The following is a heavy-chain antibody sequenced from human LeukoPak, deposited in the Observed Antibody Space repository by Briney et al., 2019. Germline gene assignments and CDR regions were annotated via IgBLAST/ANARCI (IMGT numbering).Heavy chain of an antibody. Sequence: GESLRLSCAASGFTVRSHRLIWVRQAPGKGLEWVSVIYSTGSTYYADSVMGRFIISRDISKNTLYLQINGLRPDDTAVYYCATDPGLRWSFDYWGQGTLVTVSS. J-gene: IGHJ4*02. CDR2: IYSTGST. V-gene: IGHV3-53*05. D-gene: IGHD4-23*01. CDR1: GFTVRSHR. CDR3: ATDPGLRWSFDY.